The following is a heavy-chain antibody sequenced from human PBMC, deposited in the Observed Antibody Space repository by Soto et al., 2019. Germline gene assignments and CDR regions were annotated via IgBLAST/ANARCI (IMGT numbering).Heavy chain of an antibody. J-gene: IGHJ6*03. V-gene: IGHV3-74*01. CDR2: INSDGSST. Sequence: PVGSLRLPYAAFGCNFSSHWMHRVIQATGKGLVWVSRINSDGSSTSYADSVKGRFTISRDNAKNTLYLQMNSLRAEDTAVYYCARDRGCSSTSCYESDYYMDVWGKGTTVTVSS. D-gene: IGHD2-2*01. CDR1: GCNFSSHW. CDR3: ARDRGCSSTSCYESDYYMDV.